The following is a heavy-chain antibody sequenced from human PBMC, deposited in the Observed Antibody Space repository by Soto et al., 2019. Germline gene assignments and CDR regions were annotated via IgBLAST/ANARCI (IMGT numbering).Heavy chain of an antibody. J-gene: IGHJ4*02. CDR2: IYYSGST. V-gene: IGHV4-30-4*01. CDR3: AREGRDSSGYYPRFDY. CDR1: GGSISSGDYY. D-gene: IGHD3-22*01. Sequence: SETLSLTCTVSGGSISSGDYYWSWIRQPPGKGLEWIGYIYYSGSTYYNPSLKSRVTISVDTSKNQFSLKLSSVTAADTAVYYCAREGRDSSGYYPRFDYWGQGTLVTVSS.